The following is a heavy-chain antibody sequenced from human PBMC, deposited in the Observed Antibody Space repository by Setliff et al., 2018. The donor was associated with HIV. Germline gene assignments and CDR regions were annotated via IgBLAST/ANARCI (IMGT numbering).Heavy chain of an antibody. D-gene: IGHD3-10*01. CDR2: ISPKSGCT. Sequence: ASVKVSCKASGYSFIGHHMHWVRQAPGQGLEWMGWISPKSGCTNYVQKFQGRVTMTRDTSISTAYMVLSILRSDDTAVYYCARGFPSLGSGTPSDHYYMDVWGKGTTVTVSS. CDR3: ARGFPSLGSGTPSDHYYMDV. CDR1: GYSFIGHH. V-gene: IGHV1-2*02. J-gene: IGHJ6*03.